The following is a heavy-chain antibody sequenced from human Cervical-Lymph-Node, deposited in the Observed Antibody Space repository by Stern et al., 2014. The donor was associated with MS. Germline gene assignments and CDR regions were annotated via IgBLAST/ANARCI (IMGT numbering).Heavy chain of an antibody. CDR1: GGTFSSYA. D-gene: IGHD3-22*01. CDR2: IIPMFGTT. Sequence: VQLLQSGAEVKKPGSSVKVSCKASGGTFSSYAITWVRQAPGRGLEWMGGIIPMFGTTKYAQKFQGRVTIIADGSTTTAYMELSSLRSEDTAVYYCARRDYYDSSGYYGDAFDIWGQGTMVTVSS. CDR3: ARRDYYDSSGYYGDAFDI. J-gene: IGHJ3*02. V-gene: IGHV1-69*01.